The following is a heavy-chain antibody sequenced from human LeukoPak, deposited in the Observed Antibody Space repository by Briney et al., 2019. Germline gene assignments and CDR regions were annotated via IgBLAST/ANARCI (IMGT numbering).Heavy chain of an antibody. J-gene: IGHJ4*02. Sequence: SETLSLTCTVSGGSISSGGYYWSWIRQPPGKGLEWIGYIYHSGSTYYNPSLKSRVTISVDRSKNQFSLKLSSVTAADTAVYYCAREVGGAFDYWGQGTLVTVSS. CDR2: IYHSGST. V-gene: IGHV4-30-2*01. CDR1: GGSISSGGYY. CDR3: AREVGGAFDY. D-gene: IGHD3-16*01.